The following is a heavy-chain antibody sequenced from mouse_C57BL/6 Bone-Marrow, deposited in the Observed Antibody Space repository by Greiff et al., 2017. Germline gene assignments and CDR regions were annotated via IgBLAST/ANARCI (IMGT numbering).Heavy chain of an antibody. CDR1: GFTFSSYG. CDR3: ACDGNHTLYFDY. V-gene: IGHV5-6*01. Sequence: EVQVVESGGDLVKPGGSLKLSCAASGFTFSSYGMSWVRQTPDKRLEWVATISSGGSYTYYPDSVKGRFTISRDNAKNTLYLQMSSLKSEDTALYYGACDGNHTLYFDYWGQGTTLTVSS. D-gene: IGHD2-1*01. CDR2: ISSGGSYT. J-gene: IGHJ2*01.